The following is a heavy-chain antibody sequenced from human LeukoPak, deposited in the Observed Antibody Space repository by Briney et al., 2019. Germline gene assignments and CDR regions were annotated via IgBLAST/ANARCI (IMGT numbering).Heavy chain of an antibody. CDR1: GGSISSYY. J-gene: IGHJ4*02. D-gene: IGHD3-22*01. CDR2: IYYSGST. Sequence: SETLSLTCTVSGGSISSYYWSWIRQPPGKGLEWIGYIYYSGSTNYNPSLKSRVTISVDTSKNRFSLKLSSVTAADTAVYYCAATRLSGAQYYYDSSGYSAFDYWGQGTLVTVSS. V-gene: IGHV4-59*01. CDR3: AATRLSGAQYYYDSSGYSAFDY.